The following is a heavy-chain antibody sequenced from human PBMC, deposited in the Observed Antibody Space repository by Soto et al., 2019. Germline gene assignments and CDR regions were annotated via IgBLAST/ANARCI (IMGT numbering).Heavy chain of an antibody. V-gene: IGHV3-66*01. Sequence: EMQLVESGGALVQPGGSLRLSCVASGFTVSSNYMSWVRQAPGKGLEWVSIIYSNINTYYVDSVKGRFTISRDNSKNTVYLQMNSLRAEDTAVYCCARGRGGSGRPYYDGLDVWGQGTTVTVSS. CDR2: IYSNINT. J-gene: IGHJ6*01. CDR1: GFTVSSNY. D-gene: IGHD3-10*01. CDR3: ARGRGGSGRPYYDGLDV.